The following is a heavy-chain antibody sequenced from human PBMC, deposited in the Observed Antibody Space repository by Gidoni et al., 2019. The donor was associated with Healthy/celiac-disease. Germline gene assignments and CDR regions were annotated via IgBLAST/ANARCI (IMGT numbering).Heavy chain of an antibody. V-gene: IGHV3-33*01. J-gene: IGHJ3*02. CDR3: ARDQTQIRGAFDI. CDR2: IWYDGSNK. Sequence: VRQAPGKGLEWVAVIWYDGSNKYYADSVKGRFTISRDNSKNTLYLQMNSLRAEDTAVYYCARDQTQIRGAFDIWGQGTMVTVSS. D-gene: IGHD3-10*01.